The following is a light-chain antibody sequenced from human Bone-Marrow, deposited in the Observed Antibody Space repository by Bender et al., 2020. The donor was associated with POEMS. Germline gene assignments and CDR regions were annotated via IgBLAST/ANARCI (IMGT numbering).Light chain of an antibody. V-gene: IGLV2-23*02. CDR1: SSDVGRYNL. Sequence: QSALTQPATVSGSPGQSITISCTGTSSDVGRYNLVSWYQQHPGKAPKLIIYEVIRRPSGVSNRFSGSKSGNTASLTIFGLQAEDEADYYCFSYAGSHYVFGTATKVTVL. J-gene: IGLJ1*01. CDR3: FSYAGSHYV. CDR2: EVI.